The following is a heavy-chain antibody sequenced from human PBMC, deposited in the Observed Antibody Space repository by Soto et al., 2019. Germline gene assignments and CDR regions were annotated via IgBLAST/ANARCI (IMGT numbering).Heavy chain of an antibody. CDR1: GGSISSYY. J-gene: IGHJ6*02. Sequence: QVQLQESGPGLVKPSETLSLTCTVSGGSISSYYWSWIRQPPGKGLEWIGYIYYSGSTNYNPSLKSRVTISVDTSKNQFSLKLSSVTAADTAVYYCARKSSGPMMYGMDVWGQGTTVTVSS. V-gene: IGHV4-59*01. CDR2: IYYSGST. D-gene: IGHD3-22*01. CDR3: ARKSSGPMMYGMDV.